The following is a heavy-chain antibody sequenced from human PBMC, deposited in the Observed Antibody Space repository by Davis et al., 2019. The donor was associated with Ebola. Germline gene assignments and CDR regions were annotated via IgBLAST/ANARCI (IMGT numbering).Heavy chain of an antibody. Sequence: SETLSLTCAISGDNVSSNTAAWNWIRQSPSRGLEWLGRTYYRSKWYNDYAVSVKSRITINPDTSKNQFSLQLNSVTPEDTAVYYCARGRRYSYGPPRYWGQGTLVTVSS. D-gene: IGHD5-18*01. J-gene: IGHJ4*02. CDR3: ARGRRYSYGPPRY. V-gene: IGHV6-1*01. CDR1: GDNVSSNTAA. CDR2: TYYRSKWYN.